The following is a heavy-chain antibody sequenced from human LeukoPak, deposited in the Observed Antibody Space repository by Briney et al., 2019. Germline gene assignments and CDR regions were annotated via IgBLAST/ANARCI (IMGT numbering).Heavy chain of an antibody. D-gene: IGHD2-8*01. CDR1: GFTFSSYD. J-gene: IGHJ4*02. Sequence: PGGSLRLSCAASGFTFSSYDMHWVRQATGKGLEWVSAIGTAGDTYYPGSVKGRFTISRENAKNSLYLQMNSLRAEDTAVYYCARGVGDCTNGVCYFGFVDYWGQGTLVTVSS. CDR2: IGTAGDT. CDR3: ARGVGDCTNGVCYFGFVDY. V-gene: IGHV3-13*01.